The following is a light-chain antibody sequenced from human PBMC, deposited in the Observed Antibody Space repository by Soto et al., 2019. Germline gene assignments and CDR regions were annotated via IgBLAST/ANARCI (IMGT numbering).Light chain of an antibody. Sequence: EIVLTQSPATLSLSPGERATLSCRASQSVSSYLGWYQQKRGQAPRLLIYDASNRATGIPARFSGSGSGTDFSLTIRGLKPEDFAVYYCQQYRMSPNTFGQGTRLEI. CDR2: DAS. CDR1: QSVSSY. J-gene: IGKJ5*01. V-gene: IGKV3-11*01. CDR3: QQYRMSPNT.